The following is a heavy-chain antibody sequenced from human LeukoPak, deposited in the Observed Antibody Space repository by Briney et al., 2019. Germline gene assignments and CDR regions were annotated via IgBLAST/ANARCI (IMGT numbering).Heavy chain of an antibody. CDR3: AKYGNSGWVIDN. V-gene: IGHV4-59*08. CDR2: IYYTGGT. Sequence: ASETLSLTCTVSGGSIGSDYWTWIRQPPGKGLEYIGYIYYTGGTNYNPSLKSRVTISVDTSKDQFSLKLSSVTAADTAVYFCAKYGNSGWVIDNWGQGTLVTVSS. J-gene: IGHJ4*02. D-gene: IGHD6-19*01. CDR1: GGSIGSDY.